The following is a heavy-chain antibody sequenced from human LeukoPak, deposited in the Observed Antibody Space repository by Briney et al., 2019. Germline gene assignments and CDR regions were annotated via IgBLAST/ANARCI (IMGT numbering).Heavy chain of an antibody. V-gene: IGHV3-33*01. D-gene: IGHD2-21*02. CDR1: GFIFSNYG. CDR3: ARDLWCGADCYGTFDI. Sequence: GRSLRLACAASGFIFSNYGMHWVRQAPGKGLEWVALTWYDESNKYYAGSVKGRFTISRDNSKNTLYLQMNSLRAEDTAVYYCARDLWCGADCYGTFDIWGQGTMVSVSS. CDR2: TWYDESNK. J-gene: IGHJ3*02.